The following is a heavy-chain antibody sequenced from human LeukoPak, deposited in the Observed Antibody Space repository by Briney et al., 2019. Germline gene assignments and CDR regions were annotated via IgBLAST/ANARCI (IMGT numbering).Heavy chain of an antibody. V-gene: IGHV1-18*01. CDR1: GYTFTSYG. Sequence: ASVTVSCKASGYTFTSYGISWVRQAPGQGLEGMGWISAYNGNTNYAQKLQGRVTMTTDTSTSTAYMELRSLRSDDTAVYYCARDAGEDIVVVPAAMELGGDFDYWGQGTLVTVSS. J-gene: IGHJ4*02. D-gene: IGHD2-2*01. CDR3: ARDAGEDIVVVPAAMELGGDFDY. CDR2: ISAYNGNT.